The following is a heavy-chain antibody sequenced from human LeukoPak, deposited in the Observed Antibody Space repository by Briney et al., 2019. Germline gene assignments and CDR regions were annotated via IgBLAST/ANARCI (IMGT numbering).Heavy chain of an antibody. V-gene: IGHV4-38-2*01. CDR2: IYHSGST. J-gene: IGHJ5*02. Sequence: SETLSLTCAVSGYSISSGYYWGWIRQPPGKGLEWIGSIYHSGSTYYNPSLKSRVTISVGTSKNQFSLKLSSVTAADTAVYYCARAGSFFLLGDYGFDPWGQGTLVTVSS. D-gene: IGHD4-17*01. CDR1: GYSISSGYY. CDR3: ARAGSFFLLGDYGFDP.